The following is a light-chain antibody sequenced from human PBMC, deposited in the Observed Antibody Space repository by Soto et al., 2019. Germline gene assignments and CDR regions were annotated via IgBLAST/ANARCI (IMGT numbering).Light chain of an antibody. CDR1: SSNIGAGYD. CDR3: QSYDSSLSDV. V-gene: IGLV1-40*01. J-gene: IGLJ1*01. CDR2: GNS. Sequence: QSVLTQPPSVSGAPGQGVTISRTGTSSNIGAGYDVHWYQQLPGTAPKLLIYGNSNRPSGVPDRFSGSKSGTSASLAITGLQAEDEADYYCQSYDSSLSDVFGTGTKLTVL.